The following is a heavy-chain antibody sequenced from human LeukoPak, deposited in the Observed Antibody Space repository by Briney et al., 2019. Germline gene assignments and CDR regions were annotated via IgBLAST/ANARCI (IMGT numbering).Heavy chain of an antibody. CDR1: GGSTSSSSYY. CDR3: ARQGAPVVVVGAAAPAAFDI. CDR2: IYYSGST. V-gene: IGHV4-39*01. Sequence: SETLSLTCTVSGGSTSSSSYYWGWIRQPPGKGLEFIGSIYYSGSTYYNPSLKSRVTMSVDTSKNQFSLILSSVTAAAPAVYYCARQGAPVVVVGAAAPAAFDIWGQGTMVTVAS. J-gene: IGHJ3*02. D-gene: IGHD2-15*01.